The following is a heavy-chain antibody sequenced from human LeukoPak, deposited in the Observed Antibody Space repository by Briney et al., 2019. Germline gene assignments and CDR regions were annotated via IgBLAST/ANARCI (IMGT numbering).Heavy chain of an antibody. D-gene: IGHD2-8*01. Sequence: SETLSLTCAVYGGSFSGYYWSWIRQPPGKGLEWIGEINHSGSTNYNPSLKSRVTISVDTSKNQFSLKLSSVTAADTAVYYCARHLLGLNDWFDPWGQGTLVTVSS. CDR3: ARHLLGLNDWFDP. V-gene: IGHV4-34*01. J-gene: IGHJ5*02. CDR2: INHSGST. CDR1: GGSFSGYY.